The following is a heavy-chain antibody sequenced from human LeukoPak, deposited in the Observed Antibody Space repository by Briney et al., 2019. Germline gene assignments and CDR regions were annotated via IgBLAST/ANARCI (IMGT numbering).Heavy chain of an antibody. J-gene: IGHJ4*02. Sequence: GGSLRLSCAASGFTFSSYWMHWVRQAPGKGLVWVSRIDIDGSNTAYADSVKGRFIISRDNSNNTLYLQMNSLRAEDTAVYYCARDPKPGGYSGYNLNAYWGQGTLVTVSS. CDR1: GFTFSSYW. V-gene: IGHV3-74*01. CDR3: ARDPKPGGYSGYNLNAY. D-gene: IGHD5-12*01. CDR2: IDIDGSNT.